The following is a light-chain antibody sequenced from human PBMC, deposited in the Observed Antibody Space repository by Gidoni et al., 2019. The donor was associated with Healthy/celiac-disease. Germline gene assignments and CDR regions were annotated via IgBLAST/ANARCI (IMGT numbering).Light chain of an antibody. J-gene: IGKJ4*01. CDR1: QDISNY. V-gene: IGKV1-33*01. CDR2: DAS. CDR3: QQYDNLPRT. Sequence: DIQLTQAPSSLSASVGDRVTITCQASQDISNYLNGYQQKTGKAPKLLIYDASNLETGVPSRFSGSGSGTDFTFTISSLQPEDIATYYCQQYDNLPRTFGGGTKVEIK.